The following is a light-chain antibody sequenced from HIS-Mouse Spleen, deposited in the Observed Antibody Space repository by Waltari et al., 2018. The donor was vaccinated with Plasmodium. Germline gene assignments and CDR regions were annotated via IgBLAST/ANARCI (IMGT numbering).Light chain of an antibody. Sequence: SYELTQPPSVSVSPGQTARITCSGDALPKQYAYWYQQKPGQAPVLVINKDSERPSGIPERFAGSSSGTTDTLTISGVQAEDEADYYCQSADSSGTPNWVFGGGTKLTVL. CDR3: QSADSSGTPNWV. J-gene: IGLJ3*02. V-gene: IGLV3-25*03. CDR2: KDS. CDR1: ALPKQY.